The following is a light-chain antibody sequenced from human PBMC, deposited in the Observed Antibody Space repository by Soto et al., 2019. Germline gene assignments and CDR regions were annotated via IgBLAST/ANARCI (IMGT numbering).Light chain of an antibody. Sequence: QSVLTQPPSASGSPGQSVTIFCTGTSRDVGGYNYVSWYQQHPDKAPKLMIYEVSKRPSGVPDRFSGSKSGNTASLTVSGLQAEDEADYYCSSYAGSNNLLFGGGTKLTVL. CDR1: SRDVGGYNY. CDR3: SSYAGSNNLL. J-gene: IGLJ2*01. CDR2: EVS. V-gene: IGLV2-8*01.